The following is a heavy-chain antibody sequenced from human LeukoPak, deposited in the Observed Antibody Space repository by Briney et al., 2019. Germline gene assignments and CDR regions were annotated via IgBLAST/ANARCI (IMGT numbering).Heavy chain of an antibody. J-gene: IGHJ4*02. CDR1: GFGFSSYA. D-gene: IGHD4-17*01. Sequence: GGTLRLSCAASGFGFSSYAMNWVLQAPGKGLEWVSTISGSGVSTYYADSVKGRFTISRDNSKTTLYLQMNSLTAVDTAVYYCAKALYGDYGNFDFWGQGTLVTVSS. CDR2: ISGSGVST. CDR3: AKALYGDYGNFDF. V-gene: IGHV3-23*01.